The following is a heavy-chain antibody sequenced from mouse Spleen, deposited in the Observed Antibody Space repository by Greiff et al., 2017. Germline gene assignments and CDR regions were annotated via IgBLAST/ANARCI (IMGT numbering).Heavy chain of an antibody. V-gene: IGHV1-9*01. D-gene: IGHD1-1*01. CDR3: ARRRYYYGSSYWYFDV. Sequence: QVQLKQSGAELMKPGASVKLSCKATGYTFTGYWIEWVKQRPGHGLEWIGEILPGSGSTNYNEKFKGKATFTADTSSNTAYMQLSSLTTEDSAIYYCARRRYYYGSSYWYFDVWGAGTTVTVSS. CDR1: GYTFTGYW. CDR2: ILPGSGST. J-gene: IGHJ1*01.